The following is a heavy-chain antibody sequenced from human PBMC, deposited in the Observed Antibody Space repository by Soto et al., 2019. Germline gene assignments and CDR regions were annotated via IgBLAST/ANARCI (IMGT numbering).Heavy chain of an antibody. J-gene: IGHJ5*02. CDR1: GGSISSYY. Sequence: SETLYLPCTVSGGSISSYYWSWLRQPAGKGLEWIGRIYTSGSTNYNPSLKSRVTMSVDTSKNQFSLKLSSVTAADTAVYYCARVYDSSGYYRNWFDPWGQGTLVTVS. V-gene: IGHV4-4*07. D-gene: IGHD3-22*01. CDR3: ARVYDSSGYYRNWFDP. CDR2: IYTSGST.